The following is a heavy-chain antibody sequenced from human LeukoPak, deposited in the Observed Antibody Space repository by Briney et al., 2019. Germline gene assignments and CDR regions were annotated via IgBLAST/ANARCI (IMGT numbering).Heavy chain of an antibody. CDR2: IYYSGST. Sequence: SETLSLTCTVSGDSISSYYWSWIRQPPGKGLEWIGYIYYSGSTNYNPSLKSRVTISVDTSRNQFSLKLRSVTAADTAVYYCARVLSRAGNWLDPWGQGTLVTVSS. CDR1: GDSISSYY. J-gene: IGHJ5*02. D-gene: IGHD2-8*02. V-gene: IGHV4-59*01. CDR3: ARVLSRAGNWLDP.